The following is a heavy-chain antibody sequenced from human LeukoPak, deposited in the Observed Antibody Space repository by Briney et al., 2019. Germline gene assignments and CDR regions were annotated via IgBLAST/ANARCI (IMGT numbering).Heavy chain of an antibody. J-gene: IGHJ4*02. Sequence: GGSLRLSCAASGFIFSSYAMSWVRQAPGKGLEWVSAISGSGGSTYYADSVKGRFTISRDNSKNTLYLQMNSLRAEDTAVYYCAKALLAAAGTPGDYWGQGTLVTVSS. CDR1: GFIFSSYA. V-gene: IGHV3-23*01. D-gene: IGHD6-13*01. CDR2: ISGSGGST. CDR3: AKALLAAAGTPGDY.